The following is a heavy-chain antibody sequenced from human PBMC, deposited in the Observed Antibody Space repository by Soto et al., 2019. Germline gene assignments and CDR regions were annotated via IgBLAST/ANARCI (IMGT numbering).Heavy chain of an antibody. Sequence: EVQLLESGGGLVQPGGSLRLSCAASGFTFSSSGMSWVRQAPGKGLEWISGLSGSDGRTTYADSVSGRFTISRDNSKTTLYLQMDSLRVEDTAVYYCAKDSGYDSTDWGQGTLVTVSS. CDR2: LSGSDGRT. V-gene: IGHV3-23*01. D-gene: IGHD3-22*01. J-gene: IGHJ4*02. CDR3: AKDSGYDSTD. CDR1: GFTFSSSG.